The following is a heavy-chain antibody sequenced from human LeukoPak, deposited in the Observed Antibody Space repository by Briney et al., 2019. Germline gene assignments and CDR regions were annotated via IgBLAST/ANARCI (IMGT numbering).Heavy chain of an antibody. J-gene: IGHJ6*02. CDR3: ARDSAYCSGGSCYAHYGMDV. V-gene: IGHV1-69*13. CDR1: GGTFSSYA. D-gene: IGHD2-15*01. CDR2: IIPIFGTA. Sequence: SVTVSFKASGGTFSSYAISWVRQAPGQGLEWMGGIIPIFGTANYAQKFQGRVTITADESTSTAYMELSSLRSEDTAVYYCARDSAYCSGGSCYAHYGMDVWGQGTTVTVSS.